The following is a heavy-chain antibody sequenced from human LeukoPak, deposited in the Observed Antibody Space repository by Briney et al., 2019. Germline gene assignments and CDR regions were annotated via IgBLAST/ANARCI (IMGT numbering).Heavy chain of an antibody. J-gene: IGHJ3*02. Sequence: GASVKVSCQASGYTFTGYYMHWVRQAPGQGLEWMGWINPNSGGTNYAQKFQGRVTMTRDTSISTAYMELSRLRSDDTAVYYCAVIAVAGTVAFDIWGQGTMVTVSS. CDR1: GYTFTGYY. D-gene: IGHD6-19*01. V-gene: IGHV1-2*02. CDR3: AVIAVAGTVAFDI. CDR2: INPNSGGT.